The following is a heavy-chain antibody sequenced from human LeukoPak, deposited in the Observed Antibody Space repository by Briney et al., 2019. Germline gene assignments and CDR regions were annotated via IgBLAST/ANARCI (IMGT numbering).Heavy chain of an antibody. J-gene: IGHJ6*03. V-gene: IGHV1-69*13. CDR1: GGTFSSYA. Sequence: SVKVSCKASGGTFSSYAISWVRQAPGQGLEWMGGIIPIFGTANYAQKFQSRVTITADESTSTAYMELSSLRSEDTAVYYCARQEYSSSPGLYYYYYYYMDVWGKGTTVTVSS. D-gene: IGHD6-6*01. CDR3: ARQEYSSSPGLYYYYYYYMDV. CDR2: IIPIFGTA.